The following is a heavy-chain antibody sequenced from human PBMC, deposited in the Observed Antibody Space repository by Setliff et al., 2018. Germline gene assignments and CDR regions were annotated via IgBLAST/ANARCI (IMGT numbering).Heavy chain of an antibody. D-gene: IGHD3-10*01. CDR2: FYHSGSM. J-gene: IGHJ4*02. CDR1: GDSITSGSYY. CDR3: ARSLGSGSYYNSRPFYSDY. V-gene: IGHV4-61*01. Sequence: LETLSLTCTVSGDSITSGSYYWSWIRQPPGKGLEWIGYFYHSGSMNYSPSLKSRVTISGDTSKNQFSLKLTSVTAADTAVYFCARSLGSGSYYNSRPFYSDYWGQGTLVTVSS.